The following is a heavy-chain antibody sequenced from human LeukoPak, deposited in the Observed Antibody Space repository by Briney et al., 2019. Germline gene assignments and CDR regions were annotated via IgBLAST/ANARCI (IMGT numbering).Heavy chain of an antibody. CDR1: GFTFSCYA. J-gene: IGHJ1*01. D-gene: IGHD4-17*01. CDR2: ISGGSGGT. V-gene: IGHV3-23*01. CDR3: AKSNGDYSAEYFQH. Sequence: GGSLRLSCAASGFTFSCYAMSWVRQAPGKGLEWVSAISGGSGGTYYADSVKGRFTISRDNSKNTLYLQMNSLRAEDTAVYYCAKSNGDYSAEYFQHWGQGTLVAVSS.